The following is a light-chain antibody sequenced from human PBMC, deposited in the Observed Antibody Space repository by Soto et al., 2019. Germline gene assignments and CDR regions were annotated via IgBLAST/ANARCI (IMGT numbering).Light chain of an antibody. V-gene: IGKV3-11*01. J-gene: IGKJ4*01. CDR1: QSISSY. Sequence: EIVWTQSPATLSLSPGERATLSCRASQSISSYLAWYQQKPGQAPRLLIYDASNRATGIPDRFSGSGSGTDFTLTISSLEPEDFAVYYCQQRSNWPPLTVGGATQLDLK. CDR2: DAS. CDR3: QQRSNWPPLT.